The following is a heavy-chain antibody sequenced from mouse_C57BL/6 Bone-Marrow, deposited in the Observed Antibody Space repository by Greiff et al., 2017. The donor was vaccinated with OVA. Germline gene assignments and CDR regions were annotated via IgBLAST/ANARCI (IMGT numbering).Heavy chain of an antibody. V-gene: IGHV1-61*01. CDR2: IYPSDSET. Sequence: QVQLQQPGAELVRPGSSVKLSCKASGYTFTSYWMDWVKQRPGQGLEWIGNIYPSDSETHYNQQFKDQATLTVDKPSSTAYMQLSSLTSEDSAVYYCARLWSLYYYAMDYWGQGTSVTVSS. CDR3: ARLWSLYYYAMDY. CDR1: GYTFTSYW. D-gene: IGHD1-1*02. J-gene: IGHJ4*01.